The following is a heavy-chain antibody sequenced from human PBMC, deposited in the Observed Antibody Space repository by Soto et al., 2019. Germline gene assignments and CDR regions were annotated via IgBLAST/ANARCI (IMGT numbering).Heavy chain of an antibody. CDR3: ASCSISVAGNVDC. CDR2: IWYDGSNK. Sequence: QVQLVESGGGVVQPGRSLRLSCAASGFTFSSYGMHWVRKAPGKGLEWVAVIWYDGSNKYYADSVKGRFTISRDNSKNTMNPQINRLRAEDTAVYYCASCSISVAGNVDCRGQGTLVTVSS. V-gene: IGHV3-33*01. J-gene: IGHJ4*02. CDR1: GFTFSSYG. D-gene: IGHD6-19*01.